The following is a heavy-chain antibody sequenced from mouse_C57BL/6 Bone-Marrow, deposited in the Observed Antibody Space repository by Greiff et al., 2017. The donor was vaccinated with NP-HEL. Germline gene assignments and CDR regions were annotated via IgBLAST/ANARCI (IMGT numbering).Heavy chain of an antibody. CDR2: INPYNGGT. Sequence: EVKLQESGPVLVKPGASVKMSCKASGYTFTDYYMNWVKQSHGKSLEWIGVINPYNGGTSYNQKFKGKATLTVDKSSSTAYMELNSLTSEDSAVYYCARSGLLGFAYWGQGTLVTVSA. V-gene: IGHV1-19*01. CDR3: ARSGLLGFAY. CDR1: GYTFTDYY. J-gene: IGHJ3*01. D-gene: IGHD2-3*01.